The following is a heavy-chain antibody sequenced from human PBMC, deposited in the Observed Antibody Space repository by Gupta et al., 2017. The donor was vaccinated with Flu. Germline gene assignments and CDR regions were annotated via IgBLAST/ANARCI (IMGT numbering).Heavy chain of an antibody. D-gene: IGHD6-19*01. CDR2: ISTTGNT. CDR3: ARASGYTSGSGTGSSDY. CDR1: GGSISSHY. V-gene: IGHV4-4*07. Sequence: QVQLQESGPGLVKASETLSLTCTVSGGSISSHYWSWVRQPAGRGLEWIGHISTTGNTHYNPSLRSRVTLSVDTSKNQFSLKLSSVTAADTAVYYCARASGYTSGSGTGSSDYWGQGTLVTVSS. J-gene: IGHJ4*02.